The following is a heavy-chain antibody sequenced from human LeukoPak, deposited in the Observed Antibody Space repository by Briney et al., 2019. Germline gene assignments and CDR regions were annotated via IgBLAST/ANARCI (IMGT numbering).Heavy chain of an antibody. Sequence: GGSLRLSCAASGFTFSSFAMSWVRQAPGKGLEWVPAISGSGGSTYYADSVKGRFTISRDNSANTLYLQMNALRAEDTAVYYCAKVVTYYGSGGYNYWGQGTLVTVSS. CDR2: ISGSGGST. V-gene: IGHV3-23*01. J-gene: IGHJ4*02. D-gene: IGHD3-10*01. CDR3: AKVVTYYGSGGYNY. CDR1: GFTFSSFA.